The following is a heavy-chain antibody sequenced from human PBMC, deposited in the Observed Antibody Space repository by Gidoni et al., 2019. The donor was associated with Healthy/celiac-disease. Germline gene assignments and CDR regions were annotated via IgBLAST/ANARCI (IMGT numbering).Heavy chain of an antibody. J-gene: IGHJ6*02. V-gene: IGHV5-51*03. Sequence: EVQLVQSGAEVKQPGESLKISCTGSGYSFTSYWIGWVRQMPGKGLEWMGIIYPGDSDTRYSPSFQGQVTISADKSISTAYLQWSSLKASDTAMYYCAREYSSGSYYYGMDVWGQGTTVTVSS. CDR2: IYPGDSDT. CDR3: AREYSSGSYYYGMDV. D-gene: IGHD6-19*01. CDR1: GYSFTSYW.